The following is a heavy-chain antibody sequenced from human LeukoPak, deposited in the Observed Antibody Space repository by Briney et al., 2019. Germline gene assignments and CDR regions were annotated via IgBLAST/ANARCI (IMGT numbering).Heavy chain of an antibody. Sequence: GGSLRLSCAASGFTFSSYWMSWVRQAPGKGLEWVANIKQDGSEKYYVDSVKGRFTISRDDSKNTLYLQMSGVRAEDTVVYYCATAAYDSGSYIVNHDYWGQGTLVTVSS. D-gene: IGHD3-22*01. CDR1: GFTFSSYW. J-gene: IGHJ4*02. CDR3: ATAAYDSGSYIVNHDY. V-gene: IGHV3-7*03. CDR2: IKQDGSEK.